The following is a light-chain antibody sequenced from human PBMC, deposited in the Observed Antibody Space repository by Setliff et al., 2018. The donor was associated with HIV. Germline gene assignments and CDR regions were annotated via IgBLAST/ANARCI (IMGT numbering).Light chain of an antibody. V-gene: IGLV1-47*01. J-gene: IGLJ1*01. CDR2: MDD. CDR1: SSNIGKNY. CDR3: ATLDDSLSVLL. Sequence: QSALTQPPSASGTPGQRVTISCSGSSSNIGKNYVYWYHQVPGTAPKVLIHMDDQRPSGVPDRFSGAKSGTSASLAISGLRSEDEADYYGATLDDSLSVLLFGTGTKGTV.